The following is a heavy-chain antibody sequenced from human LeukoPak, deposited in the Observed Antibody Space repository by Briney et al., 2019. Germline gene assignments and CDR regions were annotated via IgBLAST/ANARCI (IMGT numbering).Heavy chain of an antibody. V-gene: IGHV4-59*12. CDR1: GGSISSYN. CDR2: IYYSGST. CDR3: ARDRSRWLSTRGAFDY. D-gene: IGHD3-22*01. Sequence: SETLSLTCTVSGGSISSYNWSWIRQPPGKGLKWIGYIYYSGSTNYNPSLKSRVTISVDTSKNQFSLKLSSVTAADTAVYYCARDRSRWLSTRGAFDYWGQGTLVTVSS. J-gene: IGHJ4*02.